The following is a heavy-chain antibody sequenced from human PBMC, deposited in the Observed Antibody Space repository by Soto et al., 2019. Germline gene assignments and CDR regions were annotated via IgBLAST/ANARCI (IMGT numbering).Heavy chain of an antibody. D-gene: IGHD2-15*01. J-gene: IGHJ6*02. CDR2: IIPMFETV. V-gene: IGHV1-69*13. CDR1: GGTCDNYA. Sequence: ASVKVSCKASGGTCDNYAVSWVRQAPGQGLEWMGGIIPMFETVNYAQRFQGRLTIAADESTSTAYMELTSLTSADTAIYFCARGLRTGNYGMDVWGQGTTVTVSS. CDR3: ARGLRTGNYGMDV.